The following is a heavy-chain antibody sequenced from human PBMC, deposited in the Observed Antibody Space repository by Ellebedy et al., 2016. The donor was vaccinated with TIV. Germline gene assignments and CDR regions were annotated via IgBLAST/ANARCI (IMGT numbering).Heavy chain of an antibody. V-gene: IGHV1-18*01. D-gene: IGHD4-17*01. J-gene: IGHJ4*02. CDR2: IGTYSGKT. Sequence: ASVKVSXXTFGYTFTTSGIAWVRQAPGQGLEWMGWIGTYSGKTNYAQKLQGRVTMTTDTSTSTAYMELRSLRSDDTAVYYCARDASYGDYHYWGQGTLVTVSS. CDR3: ARDASYGDYHY. CDR1: GYTFTTSG.